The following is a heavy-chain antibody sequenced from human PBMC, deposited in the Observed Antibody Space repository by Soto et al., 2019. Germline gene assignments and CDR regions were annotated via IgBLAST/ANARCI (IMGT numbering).Heavy chain of an antibody. Sequence: GGSLRLSCAASGFTLSSNYMSWVRQAPGKGLEWVSVIFTGGSTYYADSVKGRFTISRHSSTNTVYLPMHSLRADDPAAYSCARDPYCRDSRDPYAIWTQRPIVTAS. CDR3: ARDPYCRDSRDPYAI. D-gene: IGHD2-21*01. J-gene: IGHJ3*02. V-gene: IGHV3-53*04. CDR1: GFTLSSNY. CDR2: IFTGGST.